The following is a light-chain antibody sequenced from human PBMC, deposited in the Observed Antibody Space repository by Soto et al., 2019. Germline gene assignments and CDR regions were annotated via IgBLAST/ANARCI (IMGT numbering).Light chain of an antibody. CDR1: QSIKKS. J-gene: IGKJ1*01. V-gene: IGKV1-39*01. CDR2: AAS. CDR3: QQNYITPPWT. Sequence: DVQMTQSPSSLSASVGDRVTITCRASQSIKKSLNWYQQKPGKAPKLLIFAASNLQSGVPSRFSGSGSGTDFTLTISSLQAEDFATYYCQQNYITPPWTLGPGTKVDIK.